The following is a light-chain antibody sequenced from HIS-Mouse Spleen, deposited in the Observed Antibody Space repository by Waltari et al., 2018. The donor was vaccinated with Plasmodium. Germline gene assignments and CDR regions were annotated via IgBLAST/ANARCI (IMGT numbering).Light chain of an antibody. CDR1: QSISSY. CDR2: AAS. J-gene: IGKJ4*01. Sequence: IQLTQSPSSLSASLGDRVTITCRESQSISSYLNWYQQKPGKAPNLLIYAASSLQSGVPSRFSGSGSGTDFTLTISSLQPEDFATYYCQQSYSTPLTFGGGTKVEIK. CDR3: QQSYSTPLT. V-gene: IGKV1-39*01.